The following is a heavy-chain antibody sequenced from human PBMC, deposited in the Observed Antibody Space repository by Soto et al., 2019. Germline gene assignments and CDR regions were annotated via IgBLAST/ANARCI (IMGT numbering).Heavy chain of an antibody. J-gene: IGHJ6*02. CDR3: ARVRFLEWLHLAERYGMDV. Sequence: SETLSLTCAVYGGPFSGYYWSWIRQPPGKGLEWIGEINHSGSTNYNPSLKSRVTISVDTSKNQFSLKLSSVTAADTAVYYCARVRFLEWLHLAERYGMDVWGEGTTVTVS. D-gene: IGHD3-3*01. V-gene: IGHV4-34*01. CDR2: INHSGST. CDR1: GGPFSGYY.